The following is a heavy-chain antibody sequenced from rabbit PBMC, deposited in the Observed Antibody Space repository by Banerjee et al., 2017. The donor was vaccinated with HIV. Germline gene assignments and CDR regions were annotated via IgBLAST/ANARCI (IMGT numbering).Heavy chain of an antibody. CDR3: ARADYAGAGFDL. D-gene: IGHD4-2*01. Sequence: QSLEESGGDLVKPGASLTLTCTASGFSFSSKYYMCWVRQAPGKGLEWIGCIYTGSGGITYYATWAKGRFTISKTSSTTVTLQMTSLTAADTATYFCARADYAGAGFDLWGPGTLVTVS. V-gene: IGHV1S40*01. J-gene: IGHJ4*01. CDR1: GFSFSSKYY. CDR2: IYTGSGGIT.